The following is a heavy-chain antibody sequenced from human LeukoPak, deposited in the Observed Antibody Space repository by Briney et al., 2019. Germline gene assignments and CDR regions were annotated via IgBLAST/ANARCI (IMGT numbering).Heavy chain of an antibody. CDR1: GGSFSGYY. CDR3: ARGLSDVY. CDR2: INHSGST. V-gene: IGHV4-34*01. Sequence: SETLSLTCAVYGGSFSGYYWSWIRQPPGKGLEWIGEINHSGSTNYNPSLKSRVTISIDTSKNQFSLILSSVTAADTAVYYCARGLSDVYWGQGTLVTVSS. J-gene: IGHJ4*02.